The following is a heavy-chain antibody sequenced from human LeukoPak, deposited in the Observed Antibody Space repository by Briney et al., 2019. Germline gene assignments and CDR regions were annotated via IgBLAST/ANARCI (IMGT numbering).Heavy chain of an antibody. Sequence: GGSLRLSCAASGFMFGNYGMSWVRQAPGKGLERVSIISATGGTSYYADSVKGRFTISRDNPKNTLFLQMDSLTGEDTAVYYCAKRAGGTDRAFDYWAQGTLVTFSS. V-gene: IGHV3-23*01. J-gene: IGHJ4*02. D-gene: IGHD1-7*01. CDR2: ISATGGTS. CDR3: AKRAGGTDRAFDY. CDR1: GFMFGNYG.